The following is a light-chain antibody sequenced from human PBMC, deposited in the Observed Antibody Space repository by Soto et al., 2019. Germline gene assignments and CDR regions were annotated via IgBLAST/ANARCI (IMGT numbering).Light chain of an antibody. J-gene: IGKJ5*01. V-gene: IGKV3-20*01. CDR2: GAS. CDR3: QQYGYSPIT. Sequence: EIVLTQSPGTVSLSPVECVSLSFRASQGIGDTLAWYQQKPGQAPRLLIYGASSRATGSPDRFSGGGSGTDFTLTISRLEPEDFAVYYCQQYGYSPITFGQGTRLEI. CDR1: QGIGDT.